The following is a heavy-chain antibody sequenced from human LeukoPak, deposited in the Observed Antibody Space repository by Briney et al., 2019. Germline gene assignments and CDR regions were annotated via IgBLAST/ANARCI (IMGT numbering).Heavy chain of an antibody. CDR2: INHSGST. J-gene: IGHJ4*02. CDR1: GGSFSGYY. CDR3: ARASWWDDY. V-gene: IGHV4-34*01. Sequence: MPSETLSLTCAVYGGSFSGYYWSWIRQPPGEGLEWIGEINHSGSTNYNPSLKSRVTISVDTSKNQFSLKLSSVTAADTAVYYCARASWWDDYWGQGTLVTVSS. D-gene: IGHD6-13*01.